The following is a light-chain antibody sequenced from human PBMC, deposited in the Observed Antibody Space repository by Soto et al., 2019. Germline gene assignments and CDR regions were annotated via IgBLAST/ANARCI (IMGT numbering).Light chain of an antibody. CDR3: LQDYNYPRT. CDR2: AAS. CDR1: QGIRND. Sequence: AIQMTQSPSSLSASVGDRVTITCRASQGIRNDLGWYQQKPGKAPNLLIYAASNLESGVPSRFSGSGSGTDFTLTISSLQPEDCATYYCLQDYNYPRTFDQGTKVEIK. V-gene: IGKV1-6*01. J-gene: IGKJ1*01.